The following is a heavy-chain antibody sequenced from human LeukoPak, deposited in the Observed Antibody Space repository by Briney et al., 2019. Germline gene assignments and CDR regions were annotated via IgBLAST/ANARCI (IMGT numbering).Heavy chain of an antibody. CDR1: GGSISSYY. V-gene: IGHV4-59*08. Sequence: SETLSLTCTVSGGSISSYYWSWIRQPPGKGLEWIGYIYYSGSTNYNPSLKSRVTISVDTSRNQFSLKLSSVTAADTAVYYCASLEGGYYGSGLVGDWGQGTLVTVSS. D-gene: IGHD3-10*01. CDR2: IYYSGST. CDR3: ASLEGGYYGSGLVGD. J-gene: IGHJ4*02.